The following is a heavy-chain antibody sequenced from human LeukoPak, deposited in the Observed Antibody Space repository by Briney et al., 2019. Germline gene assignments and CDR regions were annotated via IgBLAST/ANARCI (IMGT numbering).Heavy chain of an antibody. CDR1: GYTFTSYD. J-gene: IGHJ6*03. D-gene: IGHD3-3*01. V-gene: IGHV1-8*03. CDR3: ARDKGSRVTIFGVQTYYYMDV. Sequence: ASVKVSCKASGYTFTSYDINWVRQATGQGLEWMGWMNPNSGNTGYAQKFQGRVTITRNTSISTAYMELSSLRSEDTAVYYCARDKGSRVTIFGVQTYYYMDVWGKGTTVTVSS. CDR2: MNPNSGNT.